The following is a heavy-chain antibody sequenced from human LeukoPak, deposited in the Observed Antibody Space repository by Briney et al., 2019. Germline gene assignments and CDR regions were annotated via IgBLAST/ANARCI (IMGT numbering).Heavy chain of an antibody. J-gene: IGHJ5*02. CDR1: GYSFTSYW. V-gene: IGHV5-51*01. CDR2: IYPGDSDT. Sequence: PGESLKISCKGSGYSFTSYWIGWVRQMPGKGLEWMGIIYPGDSDTRYSPSFQGQVTISADKSISTAYLQWSSLKASDTAMYYCARHWRRAAAGASLWFDPWGQGTLVTVSS. CDR3: ARHWRRAAAGASLWFDP. D-gene: IGHD6-13*01.